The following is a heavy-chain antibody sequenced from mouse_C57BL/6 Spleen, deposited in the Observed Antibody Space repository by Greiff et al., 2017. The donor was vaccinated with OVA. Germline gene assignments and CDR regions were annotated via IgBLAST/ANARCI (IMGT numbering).Heavy chain of an antibody. D-gene: IGHD1-1*01. V-gene: IGHV14-1*01. CDR2: IDPEDGDT. J-gene: IGHJ3*01. CDR3: TKGDYYGSSRFAY. Sequence: VKQRPEQGLEWIGRIDPEDGDTEYAPKFQGKATMTADTSSNTAYLQLSSLTSEDTAVYYCTKGDYYGSSRFAYWGQGTLVTVSA.